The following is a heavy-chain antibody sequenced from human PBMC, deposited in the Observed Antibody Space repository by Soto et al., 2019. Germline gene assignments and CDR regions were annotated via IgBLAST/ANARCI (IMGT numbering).Heavy chain of an antibody. CDR1: GFTFSDYY. Sequence: GGSLSLSCVASGFTFSDYYISWLRQAPGKGPECLSYISFNNNTIYYDDSVRGRFTISRDNAKNSVFLQMNRLRVEDTAVYYCARHLGRIEAARFDYWGQGTLVTVSS. V-gene: IGHV3-11*01. J-gene: IGHJ4*02. D-gene: IGHD2-15*01. CDR3: ARHLGRIEAARFDY. CDR2: ISFNNNTI.